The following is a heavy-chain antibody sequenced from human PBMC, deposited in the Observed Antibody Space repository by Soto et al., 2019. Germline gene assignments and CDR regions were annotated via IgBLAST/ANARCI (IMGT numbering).Heavy chain of an antibody. Sequence: SETLSLTCTVSGGSISSSSYYWGWVRQPPGKGLEWIGSIYYSGSTYYNPSLKSRVTISVDTSKNQFSLKLSSVTAADTAVYYCARRGTYYDYVWGSYRPYDAFDIWGQGTMVTVSS. CDR3: ARRGTYYDYVWGSYRPYDAFDI. D-gene: IGHD3-16*02. CDR1: GGSISSSSYY. J-gene: IGHJ3*02. V-gene: IGHV4-39*01. CDR2: IYYSGST.